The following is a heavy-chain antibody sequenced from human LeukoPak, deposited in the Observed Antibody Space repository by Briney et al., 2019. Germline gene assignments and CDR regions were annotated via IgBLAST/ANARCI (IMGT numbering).Heavy chain of an antibody. CDR3: ASPITMLRGDDFDY. J-gene: IGHJ4*02. CDR2: INSDGSIT. D-gene: IGHD3-10*01. V-gene: IGHV3-74*01. CDR1: GFTLSSYW. Sequence: PGGSLRLSCAASGFTLSSYWMYWVRQAPGKGLVWVSRINSDGSITNYADSVKGRFTISRDNSKNTLYLQMNSLRAEDTAVYYCASPITMLRGDDFDYWGQGTLVTVSS.